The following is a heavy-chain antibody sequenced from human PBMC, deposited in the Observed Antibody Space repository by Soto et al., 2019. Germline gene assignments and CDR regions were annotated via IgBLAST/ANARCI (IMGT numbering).Heavy chain of an antibody. J-gene: IGHJ4*02. CDR1: GFIFSTNA. CDR3: AKVFGSSYIEDY. V-gene: IGHV3-23*01. Sequence: GGSLRLSCAVSGFIFSTNAMSWVRQAPGKGLEWVSAISGTGSSTYYADSVKGRFTISRDNSKNTLYLQMNSLRAEDTAVYYCAKVFGSSYIEDYWGQGTVVTVSS. D-gene: IGHD6-6*01. CDR2: ISGTGSST.